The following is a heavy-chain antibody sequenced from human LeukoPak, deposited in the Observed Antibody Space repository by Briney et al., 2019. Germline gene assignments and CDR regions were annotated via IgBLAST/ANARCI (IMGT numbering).Heavy chain of an antibody. V-gene: IGHV3-30-3*01. CDR3: ARGERPYYDFWSGYSYYYYYYGMDV. CDR1: GFTFSSYA. D-gene: IGHD3-3*01. J-gene: IGHJ6*02. Sequence: GRSLRLSCAASGFTFSSYAMHWVRQAPGKGLEWVAVISYDGSNKYYADSVKGRFTISRDNSKNTLYLQMNSLRAEDTAVYYCARGERPYYDFWSGYSYYYYYYGMDVWGQGTTVTVSS. CDR2: ISYDGSNK.